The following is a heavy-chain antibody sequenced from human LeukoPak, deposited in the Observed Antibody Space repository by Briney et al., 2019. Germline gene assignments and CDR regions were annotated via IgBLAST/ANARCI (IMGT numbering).Heavy chain of an antibody. D-gene: IGHD2-8*02. V-gene: IGHV4-4*07. Sequence: SETLSLTCTVSGGSISSYYWSWIRQPAGKGLEWIGRIYTSASPNYNPSLKSRVTLSVDASKNQFSLKLTSVTAADTVVYYCARGPYCTATTCSGGDAFDIWGQGTVVTVSS. CDR3: ARGPYCTATTCSGGDAFDI. CDR1: GGSISSYY. CDR2: IYTSASP. J-gene: IGHJ3*02.